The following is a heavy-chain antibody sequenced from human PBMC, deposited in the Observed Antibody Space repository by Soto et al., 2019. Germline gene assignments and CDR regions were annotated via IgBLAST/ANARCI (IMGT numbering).Heavy chain of an antibody. CDR3: ARGGLLPDY. CDR1: GGSISSYY. CDR2: IYYSGST. D-gene: IGHD6-19*01. J-gene: IGHJ4*02. V-gene: IGHV4-59*12. Sequence: SETLSLTCTVSGGSISSYYWSWIRQPPGKGLEWIGYIYYSGSTNYNPSLKSRVTISVDTSKNQFSLKLSSVTAADTAVYYCARGGLLPDYWGQGTLVTVSS.